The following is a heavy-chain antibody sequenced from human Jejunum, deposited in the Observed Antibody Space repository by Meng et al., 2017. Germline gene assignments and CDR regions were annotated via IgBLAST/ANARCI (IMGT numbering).Heavy chain of an antibody. CDR1: GFTFSDHA. D-gene: IGHD6-13*01. Sequence: GESLKISCVASGFTFSDHAMSWVRQAPGKGLEWVSVISDSGGSTYYADSVKGRFTISRDNSKKTVYLQMNSLRAEDAAVYYCGKGEGSSWSDVNEYWGQGTLVTVSS. CDR3: GKGEGSSWSDVNEY. CDR2: ISDSGGST. J-gene: IGHJ4*02. V-gene: IGHV3-23*01.